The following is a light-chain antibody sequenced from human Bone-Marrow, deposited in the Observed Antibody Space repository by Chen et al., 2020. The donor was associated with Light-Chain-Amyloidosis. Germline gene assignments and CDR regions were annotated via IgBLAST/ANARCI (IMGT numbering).Light chain of an antibody. CDR2: GAS. CDR3: QQFHDLPFT. J-gene: IGKJ3*01. Sequence: DIQMTQSPSSLSASVGDRVTIPCQASQDIKNDLNWYQQKPGKAPKLLIFGASNLETGVPSRFSGSGSGTDFTCTISNLQPEDIATYFCQQFHDLPFTFGPGTKVDIK. V-gene: IGKV1-33*01. CDR1: QDIKND.